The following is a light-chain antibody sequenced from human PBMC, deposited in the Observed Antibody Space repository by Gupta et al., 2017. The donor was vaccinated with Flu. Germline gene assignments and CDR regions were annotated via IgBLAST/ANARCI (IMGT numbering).Light chain of an antibody. J-gene: IGLJ1*01. CDR3: SAHACRVNWV. CDR2: DVT. V-gene: IGLV2-11*01. CDR1: SNDVGGYDL. Sequence: QYAPTQHRSVSGSPGRSVTISCTGTSNDVGGYDLVYWYKQRPGKAPKLILYDVTERPAGVPDRFSGSKSGNTASLTISGLQDDDEADYYCSAHACRVNWVFGTGTTVTDL.